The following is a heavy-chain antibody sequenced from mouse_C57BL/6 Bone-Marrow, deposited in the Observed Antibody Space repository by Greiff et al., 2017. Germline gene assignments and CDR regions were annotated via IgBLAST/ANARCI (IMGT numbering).Heavy chain of an antibody. D-gene: IGHD2-3*01. CDR3: ARVYLGSFDV. CDR1: GFTFSSYA. J-gene: IGHJ1*03. V-gene: IGHV5-4*01. CDR2: ISDGGSYT. Sequence: EVQLQESGGGLVKPGGSLKLSCAASGFTFSSYAMSWVRQTPEKRLEWVATISDGGSYTYYPDNVKGRFTISRDNATNNLYLQMSHLKSEDTAMYYCARVYLGSFDVWGTGTTVTVSS.